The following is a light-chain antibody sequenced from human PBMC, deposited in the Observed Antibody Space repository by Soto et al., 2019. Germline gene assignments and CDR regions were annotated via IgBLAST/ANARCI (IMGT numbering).Light chain of an antibody. CDR3: QGRGSWPT. V-gene: IGKV3-11*01. J-gene: IGKJ1*01. CDR1: QSVGGN. Sequence: EIVLTQSPATLSSSPGQRATLSCRASQSVGGNLAWFQQKLGQAPSLLICDASKRATGVPARFSGSGSGTDFPLTISKLEPEDFAVYYCQGRGSWPTFGQGTKVEVK. CDR2: DAS.